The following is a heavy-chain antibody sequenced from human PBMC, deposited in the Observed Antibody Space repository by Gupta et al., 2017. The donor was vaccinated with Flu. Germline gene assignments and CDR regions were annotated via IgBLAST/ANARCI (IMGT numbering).Heavy chain of an antibody. J-gene: IGHJ3*02. CDR3: ARDTGLGLDVLDI. CDR1: GDSVSSNSAA. CDR2: TYDRSKWYF. Sequence: QVQLQQSGPGLVMASQTLSLTCAISGDSVSSNSAAWNWSRQSPSRGLEWLGRTYDRSKWYFDFRVSVKSRITINPDTSKNQFSLQLTSVTPEDTAVYYCARDTGLGLDVLDIWGQGTMVTVSS. V-gene: IGHV6-1*01. D-gene: IGHD6-19*01.